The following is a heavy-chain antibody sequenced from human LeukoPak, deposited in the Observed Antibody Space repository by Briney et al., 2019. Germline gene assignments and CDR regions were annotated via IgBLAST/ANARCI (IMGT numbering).Heavy chain of an antibody. Sequence: PGGSLRLSCAASGFTLSSYWMSCVRQAPGKGLEWVANIKQDGSEKYYVDTVKGRFTISRDNAKNSLYLQMNSLRAEDTAVYYCASRHSGYDAFDIWGQGTMVTVSS. J-gene: IGHJ3*02. CDR1: GFTLSSYW. CDR2: IKQDGSEK. CDR3: ASRHSGYDAFDI. D-gene: IGHD3-22*01. V-gene: IGHV3-7*01.